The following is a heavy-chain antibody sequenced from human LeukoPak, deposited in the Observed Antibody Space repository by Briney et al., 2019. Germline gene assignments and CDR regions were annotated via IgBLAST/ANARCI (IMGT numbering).Heavy chain of an antibody. J-gene: IGHJ4*02. CDR3: AREDVDSSGWYYFDY. V-gene: IGHV3-53*01. Sequence: QSGGSLRLSCAASGFTVSSNYMSWVRQAPGKGLEWVSVIYSGGSTYYADSVKGRFTISRDNSKNTLYLQMNSLRAEDTAVYYCAREDVDSSGWYYFDYWGQGTLVTVSS. D-gene: IGHD6-19*01. CDR1: GFTVSSNY. CDR2: IYSGGST.